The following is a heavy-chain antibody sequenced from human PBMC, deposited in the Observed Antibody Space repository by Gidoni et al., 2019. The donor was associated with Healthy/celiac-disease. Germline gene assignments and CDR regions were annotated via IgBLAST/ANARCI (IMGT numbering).Heavy chain of an antibody. CDR1: VFPVSSNY. V-gene: IGHV3-53*04. J-gene: IGHJ4*02. Sequence: EVQLVESGGGLVQPGGSLRLSCAASVFPVSSNYMSWGRQAPGKGLEWVSVIYICGSTYYADSVKGRFTISRHNSKNTLYLQMNSLRAEDTAVYYGATEIVGATDSRYYFDYWGQGTLVTVSS. D-gene: IGHD1-26*01. CDR3: ATEIVGATDSRYYFDY. CDR2: IYICGST.